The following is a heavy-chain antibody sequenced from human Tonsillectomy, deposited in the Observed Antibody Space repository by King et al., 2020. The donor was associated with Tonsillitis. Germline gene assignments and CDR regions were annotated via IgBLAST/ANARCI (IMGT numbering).Heavy chain of an antibody. CDR3: ARDGRFTLGRGVQFYSYMDV. J-gene: IGHJ6*03. Sequence: GQLVQSGAEVKKPGASVKVSCKTSGYTFTGYFIHWVRQAPGQGLEWMGWINPDSGGTNFAQKFQGRVTMTWDTSITTAYMELSRLRSDDTAVYFCARDGRFTLGRGVQFYSYMDVWGKGTTVTVSS. CDR1: GYTFTGYF. D-gene: IGHD3-10*01. V-gene: IGHV1-2*02. CDR2: INPDSGGT.